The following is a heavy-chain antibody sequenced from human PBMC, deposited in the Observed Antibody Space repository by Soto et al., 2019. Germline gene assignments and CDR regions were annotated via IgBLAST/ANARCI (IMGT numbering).Heavy chain of an antibody. V-gene: IGHV3-66*01. CDR1: GFTVSTNY. D-gene: IGHD1-26*01. CDR3: ATTGMGVTLYYYYHGMDV. J-gene: IGHJ6*02. CDR2: MFYGGST. Sequence: EVQLVESGGGLVQPGGSLRLSCAASGFTVSTNYMTWVRQAPGKGLEWVSVMFYGGSTYYADSVKGRFTISRDDSKNTLDLQMNSLRAEDTAVYYCATTGMGVTLYYYYHGMDVWGQGTTVTVSS.